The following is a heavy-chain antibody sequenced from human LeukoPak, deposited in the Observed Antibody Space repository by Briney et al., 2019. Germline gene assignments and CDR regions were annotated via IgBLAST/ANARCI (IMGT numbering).Heavy chain of an antibody. CDR2: IIPIFGTA. D-gene: IGHD5-18*01. V-gene: IGHV1-69*13. J-gene: IGHJ4*02. Sequence: ASVKVSCKASGYTFTGYYMHWVRQAPGQGLEWMGGIIPIFGTANYAQKFQGRVTITADESTSTAYMELSSLRSEDTAVYYCARGKEAMALWGFDYWGQGTLVTVSS. CDR1: GYTFTGYY. CDR3: ARGKEAMALWGFDY.